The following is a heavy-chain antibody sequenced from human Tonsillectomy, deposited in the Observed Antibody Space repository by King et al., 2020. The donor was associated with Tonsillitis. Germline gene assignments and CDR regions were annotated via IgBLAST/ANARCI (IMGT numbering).Heavy chain of an antibody. J-gene: IGHJ4*02. CDR2: ISTNNGNT. Sequence: VQLVESGAEVKKPGASVKVSCKASGYTFTSHGFSWVRQAPGQGLEWMGWISTNNGNTNYAQKLQGRVTMTTDTSTSTAYMELRSLRSDDTAVYYCARDGADYGDFLGFDYWGQGTLVTVSS. CDR1: GYTFTSHG. D-gene: IGHD4-17*01. CDR3: ARDGADYGDFLGFDY. V-gene: IGHV1-18*04.